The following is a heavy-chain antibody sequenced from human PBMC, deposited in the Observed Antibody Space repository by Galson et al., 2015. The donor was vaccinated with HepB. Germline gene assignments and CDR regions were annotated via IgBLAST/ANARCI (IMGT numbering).Heavy chain of an antibody. CDR3: AREGTGTTWGFDY. CDR1: GYTFTGYY. D-gene: IGHD1-7*01. V-gene: IGHV1-2*02. J-gene: IGHJ4*02. Sequence: SVKVSCKASGYTFTGYYMHWVRQAPGQGLEWMGWINPNSGGTNYAQKFQGRVTMTRDTSISTAYMELSRLRSDDTAVYYCAREGTGTTWGFDYWGQGTLVTVSS. CDR2: INPNSGGT.